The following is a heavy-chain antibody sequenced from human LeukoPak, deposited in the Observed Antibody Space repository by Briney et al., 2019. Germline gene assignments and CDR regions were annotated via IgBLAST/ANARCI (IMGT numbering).Heavy chain of an antibody. J-gene: IGHJ4*02. D-gene: IGHD6-13*01. CDR3: AKDRYSSSWYGNYYFDY. Sequence: PGGSLRLSCAASGFTFSSYAMSWVRQAPGKGLEWASAISGSGGSTYYADSVKGRFTISRDNSKNTLYLQMNSLRAEDTAVYYCAKDRYSSSWYGNYYFDYWGQGTLVTVSS. CDR1: GFTFSSYA. V-gene: IGHV3-23*01. CDR2: ISGSGGST.